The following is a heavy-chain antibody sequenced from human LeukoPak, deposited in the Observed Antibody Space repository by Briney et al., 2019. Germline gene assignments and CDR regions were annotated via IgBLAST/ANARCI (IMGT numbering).Heavy chain of an antibody. CDR3: ARADFPGRAFDI. CDR2: IYSGGST. CDR1: GFPVSANY. V-gene: IGHV3-53*01. J-gene: IGHJ3*02. Sequence: GGSLRLSCTASGFPVSANYMTWVRQAPGKGLEWVSVIYSGGSTYYADSVKGRFTISRDNSKNTLYLQMNSLRAEDTAVYYCARADFPGRAFDIWGQGTMVTVSS.